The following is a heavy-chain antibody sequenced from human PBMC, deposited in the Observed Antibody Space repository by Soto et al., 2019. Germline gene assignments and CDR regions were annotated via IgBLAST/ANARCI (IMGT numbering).Heavy chain of an antibody. CDR2: ISYDGSNK. CDR3: ARDSGSGSYYYYGMEV. CDR1: GFTFSSYA. D-gene: IGHD3-10*01. V-gene: IGHV3-30-3*01. Sequence: GGSLRLSCAASGFTFSSYAMHWVRQAPGKGLEWVAVISYDGSNKYYADSVKGRFTISGDNSKNTLYLQMNSLRAEDTAVYYCARDSGSGSYYYYGMEVWGQGTTVTVSS. J-gene: IGHJ6*02.